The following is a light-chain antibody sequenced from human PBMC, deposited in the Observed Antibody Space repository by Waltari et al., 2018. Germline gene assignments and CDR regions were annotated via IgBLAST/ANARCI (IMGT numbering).Light chain of an antibody. CDR1: RSHLVKVS. J-gene: IGLJ7*01. CDR2: EVT. V-gene: IGLV1-51*02. CDR3: GTWDSSLSGAV. Sequence: QSVFTQPPSVSAVPGQSVTIPCLGRRSHLVKVSVSWFRQFPGSAPKLLIYEVTGRPAGVPGRFSGSKSGTSATLDITGLRPGDEAEYYCGTWDSSLSGAVFEGGTLLTVL.